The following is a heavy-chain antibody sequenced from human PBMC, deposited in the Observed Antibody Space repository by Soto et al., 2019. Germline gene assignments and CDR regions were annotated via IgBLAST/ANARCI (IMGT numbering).Heavy chain of an antibody. Sequence: QVQLEESGGGLVKPGGSLKLSCAGSGFTFSDYYMTWIRQPPGKGLEWVSYISTSGDTIYYADSVKGRFTISRDNAKNSPDLQMNGLGAEDTAGYYCARVGGPIRYWGQGTLVTVSS. CDR3: ARVGGPIRY. CDR1: GFTFSDYY. V-gene: IGHV3-11*01. D-gene: IGHD3-16*01. J-gene: IGHJ4*02. CDR2: ISTSGDTI.